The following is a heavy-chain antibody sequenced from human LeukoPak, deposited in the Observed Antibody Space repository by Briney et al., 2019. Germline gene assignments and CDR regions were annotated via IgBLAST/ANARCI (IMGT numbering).Heavy chain of an antibody. J-gene: IGHJ4*02. CDR1: GYTFTSYD. CDR2: MNPNSGNT. Sequence: ASVTVSCKASGYTFTSYDINWVRQATGQGLEWMGWMNPNSGNTGYAQKFQGRVTMTRNTSISTAYMELSSLRSEDTAVYYCARTSQYYYDSSGRGLDYWGQGTLVTVSS. D-gene: IGHD3-22*01. CDR3: ARTSQYYYDSSGRGLDY. V-gene: IGHV1-8*01.